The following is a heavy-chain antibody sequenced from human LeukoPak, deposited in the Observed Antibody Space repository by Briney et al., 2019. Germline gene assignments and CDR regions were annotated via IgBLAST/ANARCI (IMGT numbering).Heavy chain of an antibody. V-gene: IGHV4-59*01. D-gene: IGHD6-19*01. Sequence: SETLSLTCTVSGGSISSYYRSWIRQPPGKGLEWIGYIYYSGSTNYNPSLRSRVTISVDTSKNQFSLKLSSVTAADTAVYYCAASIAVAGVFDYWGQGTLVTVSS. CDR3: AASIAVAGVFDY. CDR1: GGSISSYY. J-gene: IGHJ4*02. CDR2: IYYSGST.